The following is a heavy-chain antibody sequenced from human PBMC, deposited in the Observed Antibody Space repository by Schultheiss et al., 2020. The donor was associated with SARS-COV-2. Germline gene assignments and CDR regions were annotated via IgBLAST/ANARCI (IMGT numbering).Heavy chain of an antibody. Sequence: GGSLRLSCAASGFTFSSYGMHWVRQAPGKGLEWVAVIWYDGSNKYYADSVKGRFTISRDNSKNTLYLQMNSLRAEDTAVYYCASSGSYDGMDVWGQGTTVTVSS. V-gene: IGHV3-33*08. D-gene: IGHD1-26*01. CDR2: IWYDGSNK. J-gene: IGHJ6*02. CDR3: ASSGSYDGMDV. CDR1: GFTFSSYG.